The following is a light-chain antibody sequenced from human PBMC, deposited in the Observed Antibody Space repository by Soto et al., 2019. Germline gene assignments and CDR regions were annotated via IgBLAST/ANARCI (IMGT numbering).Light chain of an antibody. CDR3: CSYGGSYSFVL. Sequence: QSALTQPRSVSGSPGQSVTISCTGTSSDVGAYNYVSWYQQHPGRAPKLMIYDANKRPSGVPDRFSGSKSGHTASLTISGLQAEDEADYYCCSYGGSYSFVLLGGGTKVTVL. CDR2: DAN. V-gene: IGLV2-11*01. J-gene: IGLJ3*02. CDR1: SSDVGAYNY.